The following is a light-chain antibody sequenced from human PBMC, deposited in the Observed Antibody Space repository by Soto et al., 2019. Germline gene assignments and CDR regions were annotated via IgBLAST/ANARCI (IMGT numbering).Light chain of an antibody. CDR3: QQYNISPRT. Sequence: EIALTQSPGTLTLSPGERATLSCGASKRVSSSYLDWYQQKPGQAPKLLIYGASRRDTGIPDRFSGSGSGTDFTLTISRLEPEDFAAYYCQQYNISPRTFGQGTKVDIK. CDR2: GAS. J-gene: IGKJ1*01. CDR1: KRVSSSY. V-gene: IGKV3-20*01.